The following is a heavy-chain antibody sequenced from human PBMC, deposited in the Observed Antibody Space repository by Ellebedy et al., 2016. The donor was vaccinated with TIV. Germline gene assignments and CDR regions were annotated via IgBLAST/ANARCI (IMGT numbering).Heavy chain of an antibody. J-gene: IGHJ4*02. CDR3: ARRPSRLLYPVYYFDY. CDR1: GGSISSSSYY. D-gene: IGHD3-3*01. Sequence: SETLSLXCTVSGGSISSSSYYWGWIRQPPGKGLEWIGSIYYSGSTYYNPSLKSRVTISVDTSKNQFSLKLSSVTAADTAVYYCARRPSRLLYPVYYFDYWGQGTLVTVSS. CDR2: IYYSGST. V-gene: IGHV4-39*01.